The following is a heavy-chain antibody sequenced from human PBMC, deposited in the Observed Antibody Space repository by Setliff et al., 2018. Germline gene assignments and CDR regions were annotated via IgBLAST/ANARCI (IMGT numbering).Heavy chain of an antibody. V-gene: IGHV4-39*01. D-gene: IGHD1-1*01. CDR2: MYYGGGGST. Sequence: SETLSLTCTVSGASITNINYYWGLIRQPPGKGLEWIGSMYYGGGGSTYYNASLKSRVTISVDTSKNQFSLKLRSVTAADTAVYYCARTGTYRYFDYWGQGTVVTVSS. J-gene: IGHJ4*02. CDR1: GASITNINYY. CDR3: ARTGTYRYFDY.